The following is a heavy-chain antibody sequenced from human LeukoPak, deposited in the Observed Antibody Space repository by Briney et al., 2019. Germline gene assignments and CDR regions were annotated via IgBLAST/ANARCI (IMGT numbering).Heavy chain of an antibody. CDR2: ISRSDSST. V-gene: IGHV3-48*01. J-gene: IGHJ6*02. D-gene: IGHD3-10*01. CDR1: GFTFSSHT. CDR3: ARDGSHGSENCHYGMDV. Sequence: PGGSLRLSCAASGFTFSSHTMNWVRQGPGEGLEWVSLISRSDSSTHYADSVKGRFTISRDNAKNLLYLQMNSLRAEDTAVYYCARDGSHGSENCHYGMDVWGQGTTVTVSS.